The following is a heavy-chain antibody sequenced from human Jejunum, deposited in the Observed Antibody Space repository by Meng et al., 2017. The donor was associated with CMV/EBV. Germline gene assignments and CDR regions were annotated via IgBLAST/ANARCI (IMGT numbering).Heavy chain of an antibody. D-gene: IGHD2-15*01. Sequence: RQPPGEGLEWIGSLSYSETTHDNPSLKSRVTISADTSKNQFSLELRSVTAADTAMYYCARISGDCGGGACYEDWYRFQYYGMDVWGQGTTVTVSS. V-gene: IGHV4-39*07. CDR3: ARISGDCGGGACYEDWYRFQYYGMDV. CDR2: LSYSETT. J-gene: IGHJ6*02.